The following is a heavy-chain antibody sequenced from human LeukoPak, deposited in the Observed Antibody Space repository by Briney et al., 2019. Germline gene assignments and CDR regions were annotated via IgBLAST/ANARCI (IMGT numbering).Heavy chain of an antibody. CDR3: ARDRYYYGSGASFDY. CDR2: INPSGGST. Sequence: ASVKVSCKASGYTFTSYYMHWVRQAPGQGLEWMGIINPSGGSTSYAQKFQGRVTMTRDTSTSTVYMELSSLRSEDTAVYYCARDRYYYGSGASFDYWGQGTLVTVSS. CDR1: GYTFTSYY. J-gene: IGHJ4*02. D-gene: IGHD3-10*01. V-gene: IGHV1-46*01.